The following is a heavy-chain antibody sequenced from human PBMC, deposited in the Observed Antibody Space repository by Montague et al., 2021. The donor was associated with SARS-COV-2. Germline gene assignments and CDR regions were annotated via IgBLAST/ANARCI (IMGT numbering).Heavy chain of an antibody. J-gene: IGHJ4*02. CDR3: AQGIGDSRSFLEF. V-gene: IGHV3-43*01. Sequence: SLRLSCAASGFKFDDYTMHWVRQVPGKGLQWVSLISWDGTTTHYASSVEGRFTISRDNSISSLYLQMSSLRNDDTGLYYCAQGIGDSRSFLEFWGQGTLLTVSS. CDR1: GFKFDDYT. D-gene: IGHD3-10*01. CDR2: ISWDGTTT.